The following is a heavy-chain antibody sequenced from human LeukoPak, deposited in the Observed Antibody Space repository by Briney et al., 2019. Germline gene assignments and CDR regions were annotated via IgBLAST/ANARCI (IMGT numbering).Heavy chain of an antibody. J-gene: IGHJ5*02. V-gene: IGHV4-61*02. CDR3: ARRIAAAPMSWFDP. CDR1: GGSISSGSYY. CDR2: IYTSGST. Sequence: KPSETLSLTCAVSGGSISSGSYYWSWIRQPAGKGLEWIGRIYTSGSTNYNPSLKSRVTISVDTSKNQFSLKLSSVTAADTAVYYCARRIAAAPMSWFDPWGQGTLVTVSS. D-gene: IGHD6-13*01.